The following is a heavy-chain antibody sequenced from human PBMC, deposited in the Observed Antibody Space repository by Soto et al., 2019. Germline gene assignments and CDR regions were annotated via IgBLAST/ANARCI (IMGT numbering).Heavy chain of an antibody. D-gene: IGHD2-21*02. J-gene: IGHJ6*02. CDR3: AREDDGGDRDYYGLDV. V-gene: IGHV4-30-4*08. Sequence: PSETLSLTCTVSGGSISYEYYHWTWIRQSPGKGLEWIGYIHYSGSIIYNPSFKSRVTISVDTSKNQFSLQLSSVTAADTAVYFCAREDDGGDRDYYGLDVWGQGTTVSLPS. CDR1: GGSISYEYYH. CDR2: IHYSGSI.